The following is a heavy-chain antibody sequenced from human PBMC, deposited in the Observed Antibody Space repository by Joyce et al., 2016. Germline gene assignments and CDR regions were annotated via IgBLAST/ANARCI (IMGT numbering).Heavy chain of an antibody. J-gene: IGHJ4*02. V-gene: IGHV1-69*08. Sequence: QVQVVQSGAEVKKPGSSVKVSCKAAGGTFSNLPFNWVRQAPGQGLEWMGKIIPIVDTPNYAQQFQGRITMTADKSTSTGYMELSSLRFEDTAVYFCARGTPPSGTYRHDFDYWGLGTLVTVSS. CDR2: IIPIVDTP. CDR3: ARGTPPSGTYRHDFDY. D-gene: IGHD1-26*01. CDR1: GGTFSNLP.